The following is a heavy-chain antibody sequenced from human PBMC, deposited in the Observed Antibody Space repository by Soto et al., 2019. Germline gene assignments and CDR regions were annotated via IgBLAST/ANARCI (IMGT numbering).Heavy chain of an antibody. V-gene: IGHV1-8*01. D-gene: IGHD3-3*01. Sequence: ASVKVSCKAAGYTFTSYDINWVRQATGQGLEWMGWMNPNSGNTGYAQKFQGRVTMTRNTSISTAYMELSSLRSEDTAVYYCAIPRPYYLWSGYYLPYYYYMGVWGKGTTVTVSS. CDR2: MNPNSGNT. J-gene: IGHJ6*03. CDR1: GYTFTSYD. CDR3: AIPRPYYLWSGYYLPYYYYMGV.